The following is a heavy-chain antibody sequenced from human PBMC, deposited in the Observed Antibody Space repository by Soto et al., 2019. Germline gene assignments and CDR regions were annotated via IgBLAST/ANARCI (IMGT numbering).Heavy chain of an antibody. CDR1: GASITGYY. CDR3: ARGMTPPGAPAWYYFDS. CDR2: MSISGST. V-gene: IGHV4-4*07. Sequence: QVQLQESGPGLVKPSETLSLTCTVSGASITGYYWSWIRQPAGKGLEWIGRMSISGSTNYNPTLRSRVTMSVDVAKNQFSLRLTPVTAADTALYYCARGMTPPGAPAWYYFDSWGQGTLVTVSS. D-gene: IGHD3-16*01. J-gene: IGHJ4*02.